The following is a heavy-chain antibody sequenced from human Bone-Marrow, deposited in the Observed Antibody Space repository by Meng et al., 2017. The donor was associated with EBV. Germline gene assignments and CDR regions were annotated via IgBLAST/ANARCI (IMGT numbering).Heavy chain of an antibody. V-gene: IGHV3-30*03. CDR3: ATDPGDYSAPFDY. D-gene: IGHD3-10*01. Sequence: VQLVGSGGGVARPGGSLRLSCAVSGFTFSSYGMHWVRQAPGKGLEWVAVISHDGSNKYYADSVKGRFTISRDNSKNTLYLQMNSLRAEDTAVYYCATDPGDYSAPFDYWGQGTLVTVSS. CDR1: GFTFSSYG. CDR2: ISHDGSNK. J-gene: IGHJ4*02.